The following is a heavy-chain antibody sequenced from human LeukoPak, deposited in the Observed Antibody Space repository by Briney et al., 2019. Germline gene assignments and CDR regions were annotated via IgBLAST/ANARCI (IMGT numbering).Heavy chain of an antibody. V-gene: IGHV1-18*01. D-gene: IGHD4-17*01. CDR3: ARSPQFDYGDYHWYFQH. CDR1: GYTFTSYG. CDR2: ISAYNGNT. J-gene: IGHJ1*01. Sequence: RASVKVSCKASGYTFTSYGISWVRQAPGQGLEWMGWISAYNGNTNYAQKFQGRVTITADESTSTAYMELSSLRSEDTAVYYCARSPQFDYGDYHWYFQHWGQGTLVTVSS.